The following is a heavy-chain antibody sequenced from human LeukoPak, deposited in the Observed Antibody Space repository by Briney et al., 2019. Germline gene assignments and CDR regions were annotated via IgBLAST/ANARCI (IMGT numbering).Heavy chain of an antibody. CDR2: IWYDGSKK. CDR3: TTDGRVGSGKFYFDC. V-gene: IGHV3-33*01. D-gene: IGHD6-19*01. J-gene: IGHJ4*02. CDR1: GFTFTSYG. Sequence: SGGSLRLSCAASGFTFTSYGMHWVRQAPGKGLEWVAVIWYDGSKKYYADSVKGRFTISRDDSKNMLYLQMSSLRAEDTAVYYCTTDGRVGSGKFYFDCWGQGTLVTVSS.